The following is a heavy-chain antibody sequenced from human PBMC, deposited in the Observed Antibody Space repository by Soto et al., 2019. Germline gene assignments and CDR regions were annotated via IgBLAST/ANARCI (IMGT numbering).Heavy chain of an antibody. CDR2: IWYDGSNK. CDR3: ARGGDYYYGMDV. CDR1: GFTFSSYG. Sequence: QVQLVESGGGVVQPGRSLRLSCAASGFTFSSYGMHWVRQAPGKGLEWVAVIWYDGSNKYYADSVKGRFTISRDNSKNTLYLPMNSLRAEDTAVYYCARGGDYYYGMDVWGQGTTVTVSS. J-gene: IGHJ6*02. V-gene: IGHV3-33*01.